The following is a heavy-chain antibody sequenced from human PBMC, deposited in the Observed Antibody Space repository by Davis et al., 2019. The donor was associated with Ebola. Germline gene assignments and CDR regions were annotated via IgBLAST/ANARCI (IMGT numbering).Heavy chain of an antibody. CDR2: IRSEGAGGTR. CDR1: GFTFTNVW. V-gene: IGHV3-15*07. CDR3: VPEVIILMTSDF. Sequence: GESLKISCAASGFTFTNVWMNWVRQAPGKGLEWVGRIRSEGAGGTRDYAASAKGRFTIWRDDSKSTVYLQMNRLTTEDTAVYYCVPEVIILMTSDFWGQGSLVTVSS. J-gene: IGHJ4*02. D-gene: IGHD2-8*02.